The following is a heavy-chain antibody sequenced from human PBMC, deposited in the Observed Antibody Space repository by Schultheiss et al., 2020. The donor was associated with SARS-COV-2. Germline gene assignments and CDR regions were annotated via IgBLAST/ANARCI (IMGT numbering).Heavy chain of an antibody. V-gene: IGHV3-7*01. CDR3: ARDRDSYTNGMDV. J-gene: IGHJ6*02. D-gene: IGHD2-2*02. CDR1: GFTSSSYW. Sequence: GGSLRLSCAASGFTSSSYWMSWVRQAPGKGLEWVANINQDGSEQYYVDSVKGRFTISRDNAENSLHLQMNSLRAEDTAVYYCARDRDSYTNGMDVWGQGTTVTVSS. CDR2: INQDGSEQ.